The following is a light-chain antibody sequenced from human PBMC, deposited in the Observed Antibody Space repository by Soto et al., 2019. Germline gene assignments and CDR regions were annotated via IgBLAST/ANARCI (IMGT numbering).Light chain of an antibody. V-gene: IGKV1-9*01. J-gene: IGKJ2*01. CDR3: QQLNSYPYT. Sequence: IQLTQSPSSLSAYVGDRVTITCRASQGISSYLAWYQQKPGKAPKLLIYAASTLQSGVPSRFSGSGSGTDFTLTISILQPEEFATYYCQQLNSYPYTFGQGTKLEIK. CDR1: QGISSY. CDR2: AAS.